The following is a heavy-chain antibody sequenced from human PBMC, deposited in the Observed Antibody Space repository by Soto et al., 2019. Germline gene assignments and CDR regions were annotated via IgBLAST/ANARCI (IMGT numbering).Heavy chain of an antibody. V-gene: IGHV3-33*06. J-gene: IGHJ4*02. CDR1: GFAFSYHG. D-gene: IGHD3-22*01. CDR3: AKDDDTSSHYSLLDF. Sequence: ESGGGVGQPGTSLRLSCAASGFAFSYHGIHWVRQAPGKGLEWVAVTWSGGRGEYYADSVRGRFTISRDNSKTTVYLQMNSLRVEDTAVYYCAKDDDTSSHYSLLDFRGQGTLVTVSS. CDR2: TWSGGRGE.